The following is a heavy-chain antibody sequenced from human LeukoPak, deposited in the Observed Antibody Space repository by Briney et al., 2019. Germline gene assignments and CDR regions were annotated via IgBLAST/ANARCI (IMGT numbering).Heavy chain of an antibody. CDR3: AHRATGSCSGGGCWTDFDY. Sequence: SGPTLMNPTQTLTLTCTFSGFSLSTSGVGGGWIRQPPGKALEWLALIYWDDDKRYSPSLRSRLTIAKDTSENHVFLTMTNMDPVDTATYYCAHRATGSCSGGGCWTDFDYWGQGTLVTVSS. CDR2: IYWDDDK. D-gene: IGHD2-15*01. CDR1: GFSLSTSGVG. V-gene: IGHV2-5*02. J-gene: IGHJ4*02.